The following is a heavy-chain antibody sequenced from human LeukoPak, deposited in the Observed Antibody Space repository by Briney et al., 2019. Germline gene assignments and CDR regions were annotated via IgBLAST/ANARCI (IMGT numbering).Heavy chain of an antibody. CDR1: GNYW. V-gene: IGHV3-74*01. D-gene: IGHD2-2*01. Sequence: GGSLRLSCAASGNYWMHWVRQAPGKGLVWVSHINGDGSWATYADSVKGRFTISKDNAKNTVYLQMNNLRAEDTAVYYCVSFYETYWGRGTLVTVSS. CDR3: VSFYETY. J-gene: IGHJ4*02. CDR2: INGDGSWA.